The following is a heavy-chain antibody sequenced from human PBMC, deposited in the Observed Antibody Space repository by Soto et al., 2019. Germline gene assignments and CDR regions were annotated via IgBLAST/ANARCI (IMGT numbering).Heavy chain of an antibody. Sequence: PSETLSLTCTVSGGSISSSSYYWGWIRQPPGKGLEWIGSIYYSGSTYYNPSLKSRVTISVDTSKNQFSLKLSSVTATDTAVYYCARHDYDFWSGYYGPQTCYYYMDVWGKGTTVTVSS. J-gene: IGHJ6*03. CDR3: ARHDYDFWSGYYGPQTCYYYMDV. V-gene: IGHV4-39*01. CDR1: GGSISSSSYY. D-gene: IGHD3-3*01. CDR2: IYYSGST.